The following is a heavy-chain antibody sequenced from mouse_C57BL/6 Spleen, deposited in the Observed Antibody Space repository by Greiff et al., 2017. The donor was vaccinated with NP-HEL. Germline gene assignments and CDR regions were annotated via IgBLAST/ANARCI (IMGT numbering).Heavy chain of an antibody. CDR2: IYPGDGDT. J-gene: IGHJ2*01. V-gene: IGHV1-80*01. CDR3: ARFPYGYDRPYYFDY. CDR1: GYAFSSYW. Sequence: QVTLKESGAELVKPGASVKISCKASGYAFSSYWMNWVKQRPGKGLEWIGQIYPGDGDTNYNGKFKGKATLTADKSSSTAYMQLSSLTSEDSAVYFCARFPYGYDRPYYFDYWGQGTTLTVSS. D-gene: IGHD2-2*01.